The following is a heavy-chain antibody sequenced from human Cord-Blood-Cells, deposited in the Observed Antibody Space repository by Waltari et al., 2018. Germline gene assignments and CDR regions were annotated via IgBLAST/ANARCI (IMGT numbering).Heavy chain of an antibody. CDR3: AKELTTGPVYYFDY. CDR1: GFTFSSYG. CDR2: ISYDGNNK. Sequence: QVQLVESGGGVVQPGRSLRLSCAASGFTFSSYGMHWVRQAPGKGLEWVAVISYDGNNKYYADSVKGRFNISRDNSKNTLYLQMNSLRAEDTAVYYCAKELTTGPVYYFDYWGQGTLVTVSS. V-gene: IGHV3-30*18. D-gene: IGHD1-1*01. J-gene: IGHJ4*02.